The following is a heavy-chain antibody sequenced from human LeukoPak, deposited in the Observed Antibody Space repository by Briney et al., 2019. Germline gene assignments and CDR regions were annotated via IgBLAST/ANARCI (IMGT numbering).Heavy chain of an antibody. CDR2: IYYNGST. J-gene: IGHJ6*03. CDR3: ARLRDYYYMDV. Sequence: SETLSLTCTVSGGSISSSSYYWGWIRQPPGTGLEWIGSIYYNGSTYYNPSLKSRVTISVDTSKNQFSLKLSSVTAADTAVYYCARLRDYYYMDVWGKGTTVTVSS. V-gene: IGHV4-39*01. CDR1: GGSISSSSYY.